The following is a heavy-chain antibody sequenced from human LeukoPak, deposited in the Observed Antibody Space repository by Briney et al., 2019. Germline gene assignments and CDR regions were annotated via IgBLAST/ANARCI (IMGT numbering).Heavy chain of an antibody. J-gene: IGHJ4*02. CDR1: GGSISGYL. Sequence: PSETLSLTCTVSGGSISGYLWSWIRQPPGEGLEWIGYIHYSGTTNYNPSLNSRVTISVDTSKNQFSLRLSSVTAADTAVYYCARYGITIVRGGKYYFDSWGQGTLVTVSS. V-gene: IGHV4-59*08. CDR2: IHYSGTT. D-gene: IGHD3-10*01. CDR3: ARYGITIVRGGKYYFDS.